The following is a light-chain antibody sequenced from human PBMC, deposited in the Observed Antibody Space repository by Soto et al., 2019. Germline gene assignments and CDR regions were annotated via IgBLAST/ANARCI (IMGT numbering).Light chain of an antibody. V-gene: IGLV2-14*03. J-gene: IGLJ1*01. CDR1: RGDIGGYNY. Sequence: QSVLTQPASVSGSPGQSITISCIGTRGDIGGYNYVSWHQQHPGKAPKLMIYDAYERPLGVSNRFSGSKSGNTASLTISGLQNEDEADYYCCSYADNTDYVFGTGTKVTVL. CDR2: DAY. CDR3: CSYADNTDYV.